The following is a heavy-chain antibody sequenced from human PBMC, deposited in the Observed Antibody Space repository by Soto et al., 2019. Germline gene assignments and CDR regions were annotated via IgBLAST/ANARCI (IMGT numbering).Heavy chain of an antibody. CDR2: ISYDGSNK. J-gene: IGHJ4*02. CDR3: ARVSAGY. V-gene: IGHV3-30-3*01. CDR1: GFTFSSYA. Sequence: GGSLRLSCAASGFTFSSYAMHWVRQAPGKGLEWVAVISYDGSNKYYADSVKGRFTISRDNSMNTLYLQMNSLRAEDTAVYYCARVSAGYWGQGTLVTVSS.